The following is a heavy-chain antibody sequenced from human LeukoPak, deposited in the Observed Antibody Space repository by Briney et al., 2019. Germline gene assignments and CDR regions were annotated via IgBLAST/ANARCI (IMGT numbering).Heavy chain of an antibody. D-gene: IGHD2-15*01. CDR2: ISYDGSNK. Sequence: GGSLRLSCAASGFTFSSYSMNWVRQAPGKGLEWVAVISYDGSNKYYADSVKGQFTISRDNSKNTLYLQMNSLRAEDTAVYYCAKGPLGYCSGGSCYDLDYWGQGTLVTVSS. CDR1: GFTFSSYS. CDR3: AKGPLGYCSGGSCYDLDY. V-gene: IGHV3-30*18. J-gene: IGHJ4*02.